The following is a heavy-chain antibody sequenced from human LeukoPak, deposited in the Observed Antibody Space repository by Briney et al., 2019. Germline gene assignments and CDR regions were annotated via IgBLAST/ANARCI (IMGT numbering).Heavy chain of an antibody. D-gene: IGHD3-22*01. Sequence: GGSLRLSCAASGFTFSNYAMHWVRQAPGKGLEWVAVISYEGSTKYYADSVKGRFTISRDNFKNTVSLQMNSLRAEDTALYYCARLEYYYDSSGAKYWGQGTLVTVSS. CDR1: GFTFSNYA. J-gene: IGHJ4*02. CDR2: ISYEGSTK. V-gene: IGHV3-30*04. CDR3: ARLEYYYDSSGAKY.